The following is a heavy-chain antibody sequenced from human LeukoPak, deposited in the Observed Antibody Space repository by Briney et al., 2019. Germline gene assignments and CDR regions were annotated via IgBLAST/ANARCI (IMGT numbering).Heavy chain of an antibody. CDR1: GYTFTSYA. CDR3: ARLRAGYCSSTSCPYWYFDL. V-gene: IGHV1-3*01. Sequence: ASVKVSCKASGYTFTSYAMHWVRQAPGQRLEWTGWINAGNGNTKYSQKFQGRVTITRDTSASTAYMELSSLRSEDTAVYYCARLRAGYCSSTSCPYWYFDLWGRGTLVTVSS. J-gene: IGHJ2*01. CDR2: INAGNGNT. D-gene: IGHD2-2*01.